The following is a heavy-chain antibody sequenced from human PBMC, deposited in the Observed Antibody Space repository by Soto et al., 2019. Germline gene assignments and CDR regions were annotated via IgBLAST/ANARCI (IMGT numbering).Heavy chain of an antibody. CDR2: INPNSGGT. Sequence: QVQLVQSGAEVKKPGASVKVSCKASGYTFTGYYMHWVRQAPGQGLEWMGWINPNSGGTNYAQKFQGWVTMTRDTSISTAYMELSRLRSDDTAVYYCARGDFVGVAKVFYGMDVWGQGTTVTVSS. CDR1: GYTFTGYY. J-gene: IGHJ6*02. D-gene: IGHD3-3*01. CDR3: ARGDFVGVAKVFYGMDV. V-gene: IGHV1-2*04.